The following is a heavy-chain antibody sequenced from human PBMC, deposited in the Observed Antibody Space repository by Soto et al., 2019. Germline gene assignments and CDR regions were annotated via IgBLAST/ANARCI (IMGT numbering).Heavy chain of an antibody. Sequence: SETPSLTCTVSGGSVSSGSYYWSWIRQPPGKGLEWIGYIYYSGSTNYNPSLKSRVTISVDTSKNQFSLKLSSVTAADTAVYYCARDRGVGLILWFGESAYGMDVWGQGTTVTVSS. CDR1: GGSVSSGSYY. CDR2: IYYSGST. D-gene: IGHD3-10*01. V-gene: IGHV4-61*01. CDR3: ARDRGVGLILWFGESAYGMDV. J-gene: IGHJ6*02.